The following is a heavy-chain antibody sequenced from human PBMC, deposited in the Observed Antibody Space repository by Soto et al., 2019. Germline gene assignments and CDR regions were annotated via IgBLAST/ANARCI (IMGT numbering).Heavy chain of an antibody. V-gene: IGHV4-4*02. Sequence: QVQLQESGPGRVKSSGTLSLTCGVSGDSISSSKWWSWVRQPPGKGLEWIGDIFHTGSTNYNPSLTSLVTISIDKSKNQFSLRLSSVTAADTAVYYCAYSTGWYRIDNWGQGSLVTVSS. CDR3: AYSTGWYRIDN. CDR1: GDSISSSKW. D-gene: IGHD6-19*01. CDR2: IFHTGST. J-gene: IGHJ4*02.